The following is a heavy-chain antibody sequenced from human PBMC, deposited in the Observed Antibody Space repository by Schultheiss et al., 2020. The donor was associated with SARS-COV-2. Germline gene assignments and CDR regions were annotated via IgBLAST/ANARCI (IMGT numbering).Heavy chain of an antibody. V-gene: IGHV4-34*01. D-gene: IGHD5-12*01. CDR1: GGSFSGYY. CDR3: ARHASVVLVATFDY. CDR2: IYYSGST. Sequence: SETLSLTRAVYGGSFSGYYWSWIRQPPGKGLEWIGYIYYSGSTYYNPSLKSRVTISVDTSKNQFSLKLSSVTAADTAVYYCARHASVVLVATFDYWGQGTLVTVSS. J-gene: IGHJ4*02.